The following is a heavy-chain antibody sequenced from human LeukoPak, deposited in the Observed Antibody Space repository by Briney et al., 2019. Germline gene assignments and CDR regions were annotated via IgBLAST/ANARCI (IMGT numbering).Heavy chain of an antibody. CDR3: GREGQLVRGFDY. V-gene: IGHV4-4*07. CDR1: GGSISSYY. Sequence: PSETLSLTCTVSGGSISSYYWSWIRQPAGKGREWIGRIYTRGSTNYNPSLKSRVTMSVDTSKNQFSLRLSSVAAADTAVYYCGREGQLVRGFDYWGQGTLVTVSS. CDR2: IYTRGST. J-gene: IGHJ4*02. D-gene: IGHD6-6*01.